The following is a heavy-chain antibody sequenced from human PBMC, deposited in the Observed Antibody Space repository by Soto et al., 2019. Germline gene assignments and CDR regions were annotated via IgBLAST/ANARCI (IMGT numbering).Heavy chain of an antibody. CDR3: ARVPPWMDAFDI. V-gene: IGHV4-59*01. CDR1: GGSISSYY. CDR2: ISHTGTT. D-gene: IGHD5-12*01. Sequence: QVQLQESGPGLVKPSETLSLTCTVSGGSISSYYWSWLRQSPGKGLEWVAYISHTGTTGYNPSLKSPPTISLATSKNQFSLKLTSVTAADTAVYYCARVPPWMDAFDIWDKATKVTVSP. J-gene: IGHJ3*02.